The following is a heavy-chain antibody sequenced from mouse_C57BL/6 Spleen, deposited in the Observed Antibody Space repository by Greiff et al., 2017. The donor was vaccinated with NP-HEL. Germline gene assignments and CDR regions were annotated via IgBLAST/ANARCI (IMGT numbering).Heavy chain of an antibody. D-gene: IGHD2-4*01. CDR2: IDPSDSYT. CDR3: ATYDYSFDY. J-gene: IGHJ2*01. Sequence: QVQLQQPGAELVMPGASVKLSCKASGYTFTSYWMHWVKQRPGQGLEWIGEIDPSDSYTNYNQKFKGKSTLTVGKSSSTAYMQLSSLTSEDSAVYYCATYDYSFDYWGQGTTLTVSS. V-gene: IGHV1-69*01. CDR1: GYTFTSYW.